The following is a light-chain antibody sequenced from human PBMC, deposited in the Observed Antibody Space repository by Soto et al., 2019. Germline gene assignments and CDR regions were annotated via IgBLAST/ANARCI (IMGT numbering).Light chain of an antibody. Sequence: EIVLTQSPGTLSLSPGERATLSCRASQSVTSYLAWYQQKPGQVPRLLIYASSTRATGIPDRFSGGGSGTDFTLTISSLQPEDFAVYYCQQYSTSQTFGQGTKVEI. V-gene: IGKV3-20*01. CDR2: ASS. J-gene: IGKJ1*01. CDR1: QSVTSY. CDR3: QQYSTSQT.